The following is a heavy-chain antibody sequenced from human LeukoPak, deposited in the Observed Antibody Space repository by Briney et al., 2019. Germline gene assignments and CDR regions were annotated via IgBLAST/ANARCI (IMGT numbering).Heavy chain of an antibody. CDR1: GFTFSSYW. CDR3: ARDFAVAGTELDY. CDR2: INQDGSEK. D-gene: IGHD6-19*01. Sequence: GGSLRLSCAASGFTFSSYWMSWVRQAPGKGLEWVANINQDGSEKYYVDPVKGRFTISRDNAKNSLYLQMNSLRAEDTAVYYCARDFAVAGTELDYWGQGTLVTVSS. J-gene: IGHJ4*02. V-gene: IGHV3-7*01.